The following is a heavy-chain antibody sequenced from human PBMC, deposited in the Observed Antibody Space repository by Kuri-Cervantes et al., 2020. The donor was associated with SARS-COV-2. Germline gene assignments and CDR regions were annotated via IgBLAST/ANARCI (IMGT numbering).Heavy chain of an antibody. J-gene: IGHJ4*02. CDR2: ISYDGSNK. Sequence: GESLKISCAASGFTFSSYAMHWVRQAPGKGLEWVAVISYDGSNKYYADSVKGRFTISRDNSKNTLYLQMNSLGAEDTAVYYCAKGKTGDSRWGQGTRVTASS. D-gene: IGHD7-27*01. V-gene: IGHV3-30-3*01. CDR3: AKGKTGDSR. CDR1: GFTFSSYA.